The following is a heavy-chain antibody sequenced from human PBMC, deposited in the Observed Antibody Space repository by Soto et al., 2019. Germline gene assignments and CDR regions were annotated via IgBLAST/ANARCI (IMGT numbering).Heavy chain of an antibody. CDR3: ARDKDRLQLGGNYYYILDV. Sequence: QVQLVQSGAEVKKPGSSVKVSCKASGGTFSTSAISWVRQAPGQGLEWVGGIMPVFPTPDYAQNFQGRVTITADESTTTAYLELTSLRADDTAVYYCARDKDRLQLGGNYYYILDVWGQGAAITVSS. CDR2: IMPVFPTP. J-gene: IGHJ6*02. V-gene: IGHV1-69*12. D-gene: IGHD1-1*01. CDR1: GGTFSTSA.